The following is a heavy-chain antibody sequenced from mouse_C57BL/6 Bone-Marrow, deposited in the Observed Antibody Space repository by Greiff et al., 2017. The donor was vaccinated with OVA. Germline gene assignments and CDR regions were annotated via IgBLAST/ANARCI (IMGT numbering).Heavy chain of an antibody. D-gene: IGHD4-1*01. CDR2: IDPETGGT. Sequence: VQLVESGAELVRPGASVTLSCKASGYTFTDYEMHWVKQTPVHGLEWIGAIDPETGGTAYNQKFKGKAILTADKSSSTAYMELRSLTSEDSAVYYCTRWEDYWGQGTTLTVSS. CDR1: GYTFTDYE. V-gene: IGHV1-15*01. J-gene: IGHJ2*01. CDR3: TRWEDY.